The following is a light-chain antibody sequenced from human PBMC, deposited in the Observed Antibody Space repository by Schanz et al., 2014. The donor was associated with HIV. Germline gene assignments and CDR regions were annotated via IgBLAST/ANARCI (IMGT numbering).Light chain of an antibody. CDR3: AAWDGPLPPWF. Sequence: QSVLTQPPSASGTPGQRVTISCSGSSSNVGSNTVNREQPLPGTAPKLLMYANNQRASGVPDRFSGSTSGTSASLAISGLQSEDEADYYCAAWDGPLPPWFFGGGTKLTVL. CDR2: ANN. CDR1: SSNVGSNT. J-gene: IGLJ2*01. V-gene: IGLV1-44*01.